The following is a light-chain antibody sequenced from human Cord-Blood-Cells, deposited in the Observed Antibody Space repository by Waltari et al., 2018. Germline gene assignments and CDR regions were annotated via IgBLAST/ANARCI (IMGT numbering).Light chain of an antibody. Sequence: DIQMTQSPSSLSASVGDRVTITCRASQSISSYLNWYQQKPGKAPKLLIYAAASLQSGVPSRLSGSGCDTNFTLTIISRQPEDFSAYYCQQSYSSPFTFGPGTKVEIK. CDR1: QSISSY. V-gene: IGKV1-39*01. CDR3: QQSYSSPFT. CDR2: AAA. J-gene: IGKJ3*01.